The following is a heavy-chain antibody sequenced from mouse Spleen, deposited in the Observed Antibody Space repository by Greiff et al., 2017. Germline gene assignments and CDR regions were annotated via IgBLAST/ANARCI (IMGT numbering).Heavy chain of an antibody. J-gene: IGHJ3*01. Sequence: VQLQESGPELVKPGASVKMSCKASGYTFTDYVISWVKQRTGQGLEWIGEIYPGSGSTYYNEKFKGKATLTADKSSNTAYMQLSSLTSEDSAVYFCARGDYGSSYGFAYWGQGTLVTVSA. CDR1: GYTFTDYV. CDR2: IYPGSGST. V-gene: IGHV1-77*01. CDR3: ARGDYGSSYGFAY. D-gene: IGHD1-1*01.